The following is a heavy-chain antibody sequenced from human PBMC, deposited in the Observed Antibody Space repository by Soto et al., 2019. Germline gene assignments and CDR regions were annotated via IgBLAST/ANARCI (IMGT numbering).Heavy chain of an antibody. D-gene: IGHD3-22*01. CDR2: IWYDGSNK. CDR1: GFTFGCKG. CDR3: ARAGSDYYDSSGPDNWFDP. J-gene: IGHJ5*02. V-gene: IGHV3-33*07. Sequence: SLRLSCAESGFTFGCKGMWWLHQAQGKGLEWVAVIWYDGSNKYYADSVKGRFIISRDNSKNTLYLQMNSLRAEDTAVYYCARAGSDYYDSSGPDNWFDPWGQGTLVTVSS.